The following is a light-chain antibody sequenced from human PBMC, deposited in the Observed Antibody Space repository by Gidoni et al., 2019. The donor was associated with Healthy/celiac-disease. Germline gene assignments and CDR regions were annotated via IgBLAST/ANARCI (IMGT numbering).Light chain of an antibody. Sequence: EIVLTQSPGTLSLSPGKRSTLSTSASQSVSSSYLAWYQQKPGQAPRPLIYGGSSRATGIPDRFSGRWSWTDFSLTISRLEPEEFAVYYCQQYGSSPITFGQGTRLEIK. CDR3: QQYGSSPIT. J-gene: IGKJ5*01. CDR2: GGS. CDR1: QSVSSSY. V-gene: IGKV3-20*01.